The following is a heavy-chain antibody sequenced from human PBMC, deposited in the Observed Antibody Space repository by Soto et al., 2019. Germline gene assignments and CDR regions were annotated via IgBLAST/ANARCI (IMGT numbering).Heavy chain of an antibody. CDR2: ITGTGGNT. V-gene: IGHV3-23*01. J-gene: IGHJ6*02. Sequence: EVQLLESGGGLVQPGGSLRLSCAASVFPLSTYGMTWVRQAPGKGLEWVSAITGTGGNTYYVDSVKGRFTSSRDNSKNMLYLQMNSLRVEDTAVYYCARIRGYWYGLDVWGQGTTVTVSS. CDR1: VFPLSTYG. CDR3: ARIRGYWYGLDV.